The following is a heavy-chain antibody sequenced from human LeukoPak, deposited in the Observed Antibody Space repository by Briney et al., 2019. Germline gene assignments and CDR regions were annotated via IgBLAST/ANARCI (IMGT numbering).Heavy chain of an antibody. Sequence: SQTLSLTCTVSGGSISSGGYYWSWIRQHPGKGLEWIGYIYYSGSTYYNPSLKSRVTISVDTSRNQFSLKLSSVTAADTAVYYCARQTVDIVVVPAAIWFDPWGQGTLVTVSS. V-gene: IGHV4-31*03. CDR1: GGSISSGGYY. CDR2: IYYSGST. J-gene: IGHJ5*02. D-gene: IGHD2-2*01. CDR3: ARQTVDIVVVPAAIWFDP.